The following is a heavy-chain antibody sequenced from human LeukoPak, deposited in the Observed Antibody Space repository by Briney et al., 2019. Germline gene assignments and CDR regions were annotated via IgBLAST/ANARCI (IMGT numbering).Heavy chain of an antibody. CDR1: GGSMSTHY. CDR2: IYYSGST. J-gene: IGHJ4*02. D-gene: IGHD3-10*01. Sequence: SETLSLTCTVSGGSMSTHYWSWIRQSPGKGLEWIGYIYYSGSTSYNPSLKSRLTISIDTSKTQFYLKLSSVTAADTAVYYCARVVYSGSWGYFDYWGQGILVTVSS. CDR3: ARVVYSGSWGYFDY. V-gene: IGHV4-59*11.